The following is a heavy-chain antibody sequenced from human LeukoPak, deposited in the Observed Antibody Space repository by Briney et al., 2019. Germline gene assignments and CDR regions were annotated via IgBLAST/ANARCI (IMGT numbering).Heavy chain of an antibody. J-gene: IGHJ4*02. CDR2: ISAYNGNT. D-gene: IGHD3-9*01. CDR1: GYTFTSYG. Sequence: ASVKVSCKASGYTFTSYGISGVRQAPGQGLEWMGWISAYNGNTKYAQRLQGRVTMTTDTSTTTAYVELRSLRSDDTAVYYCARDLLQYFDWLTMAGYWGQGTLVSVSS. CDR3: ARDLLQYFDWLTMAGY. V-gene: IGHV1-18*01.